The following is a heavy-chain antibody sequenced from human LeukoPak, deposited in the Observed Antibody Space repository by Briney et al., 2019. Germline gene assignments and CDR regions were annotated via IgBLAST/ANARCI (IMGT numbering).Heavy chain of an antibody. CDR2: VYYSGRT. J-gene: IGHJ6*03. CDR3: ARGGPYYYYYMDV. Sequence: SETLSLTCTVSGGAISTYYWNWFRQPPGKGLEWIGYVYYSGRTNYNPSLKSRVTISIDTSKSQFSLKLSSVTAADTAVYYCARGGPYYYYYMDVWGKGTTVTISS. D-gene: IGHD1-26*01. CDR1: GGAISTYY. V-gene: IGHV4-59*01.